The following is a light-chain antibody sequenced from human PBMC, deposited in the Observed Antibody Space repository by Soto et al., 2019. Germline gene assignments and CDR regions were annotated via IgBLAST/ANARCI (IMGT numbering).Light chain of an antibody. CDR2: DAS. CDR1: QDITNY. CDR3: QQCANLPLT. V-gene: IGKV1-33*01. J-gene: IGKJ4*01. Sequence: DIQMTQSPSSLSSSVVDRVTITCQASQDITNYLNWYPQKPGKAPKILIYDASVLEAGDPSRFSGGGSGTHCTLPITSLQAEDGETYYGQQCANLPLTFGGGTNLEI.